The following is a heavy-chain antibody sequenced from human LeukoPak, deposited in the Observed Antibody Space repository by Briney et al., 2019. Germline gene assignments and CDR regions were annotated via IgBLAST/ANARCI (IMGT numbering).Heavy chain of an antibody. CDR3: ARDPDDDIVVVPAASGSSSSSGDVSDY. D-gene: IGHD2-2*01. CDR2: IIPIFGTA. CDR1: GGTFSSYV. V-gene: IGHV1-69*13. Sequence: SVKVSCKASGGTFSSYVISWVRQAPGQGLEWMGGIIPIFGTANYAQKFQGRVTITADESTSTAYMELSSLRSEDTAVYYCARDPDDDIVVVPAASGSSSSSGDVSDYWGQGTLVTVSS. J-gene: IGHJ4*02.